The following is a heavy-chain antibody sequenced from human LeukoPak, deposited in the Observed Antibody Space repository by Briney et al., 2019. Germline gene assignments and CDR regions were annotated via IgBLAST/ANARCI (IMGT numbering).Heavy chain of an antibody. V-gene: IGHV4-31*03. J-gene: IGHJ4*02. CDR2: IYYSGST. D-gene: IGHD6-13*01. Sequence: SQTLSLTCTVSGDSFSSGAYYWTWIRQHPGRGLEWIGFIYYSGSTYYNPPLKSRVTISLDTSKNQFSLKLSSVTAADTAVYYCARGAYGSSWYFGRWGQGTQVTVSS. CDR1: GDSFSSGAYY. CDR3: ARGAYGSSWYFGR.